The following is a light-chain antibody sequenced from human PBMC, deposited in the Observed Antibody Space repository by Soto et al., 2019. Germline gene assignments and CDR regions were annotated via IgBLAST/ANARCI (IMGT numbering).Light chain of an antibody. V-gene: IGKV3-15*01. CDR3: QQFNNWPLT. CDR1: QSIRGN. J-gene: IGKJ4*01. Sequence: EVVMTQSPATLSVSPGERATLSCRASQSIRGNLAWYQQKPGQAPKLLIYAASTRATGIPARFSGSGSGTEFTLTISSLQPEDFAVYYCQQFNNWPLTFGGGTKVEIK. CDR2: AAS.